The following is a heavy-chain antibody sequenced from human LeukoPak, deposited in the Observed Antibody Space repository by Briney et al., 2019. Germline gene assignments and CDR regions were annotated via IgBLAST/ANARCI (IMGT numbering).Heavy chain of an antibody. D-gene: IGHD6-19*01. Sequence: ASVKVSCKASGYTFTSYAMHWVRQALGQRLEWMGWINAGNGNTKYSQKFQGRVTITRDTSASTAYMELSSLRSEDTAVYYCAREASSGWYGGLYWFDPWGQGTLVTVSS. CDR3: AREASSGWYGGLYWFDP. CDR2: INAGNGNT. J-gene: IGHJ5*02. V-gene: IGHV1-3*01. CDR1: GYTFTSYA.